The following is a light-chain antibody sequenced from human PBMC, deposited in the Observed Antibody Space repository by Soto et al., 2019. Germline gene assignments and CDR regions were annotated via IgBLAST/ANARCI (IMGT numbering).Light chain of an antibody. CDR2: EVS. J-gene: IGLJ2*01. CDR1: SSDVGGYNY. CDR3: SSYTSSSTPVV. Sequence: QSALTQPASVSGSPGQSITISCTGTSSDVGGYNYVSWYQQHPGKAPKLMIYEVSNRPSGVSNRFSGSKSGNTASLTISGLQAEDAADYYCSSYTSSSTPVVFGGGTKVTVL. V-gene: IGLV2-14*01.